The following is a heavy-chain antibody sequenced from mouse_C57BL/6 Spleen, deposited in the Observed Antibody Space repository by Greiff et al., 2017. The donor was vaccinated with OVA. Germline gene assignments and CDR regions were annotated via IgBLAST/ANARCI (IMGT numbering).Heavy chain of an antibody. J-gene: IGHJ2*01. V-gene: IGHV1-50*01. CDR2: IDPSDSYT. Sequence: QVQLQQPGAELVKPGASVKLSCKASGYTFTSYWMQWVKQRPGQGLEWIGEIDPSDSYTNYNQKFKGKATLTVDTSSSTAYMQLRSLTSEDSAVYSCARRSDYVRNFAYWGQGTPLTVSS. CDR3: ARRSDYVRNFAY. D-gene: IGHD2-4*01. CDR1: GYTFTSYW.